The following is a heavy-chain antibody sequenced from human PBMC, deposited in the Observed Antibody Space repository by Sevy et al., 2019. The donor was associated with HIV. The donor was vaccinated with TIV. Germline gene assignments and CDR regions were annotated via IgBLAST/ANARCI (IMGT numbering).Heavy chain of an antibody. CDR2: LSYDDSDE. D-gene: IGHD3-10*01. V-gene: IGHV3-30-3*02. CDR3: AKDDLGSIDY. CDR1: GFTFSTSP. J-gene: IGHJ4*02. Sequence: GGSLSLSCAASGFTFSTSPMPWVRQAPGKGLECVAILSYDDSDENYADSVKGRFTISRDNSKNTLYLQMNSLRTEDTAVYYCAKDDLGSIDYWGQGTLVTVSS.